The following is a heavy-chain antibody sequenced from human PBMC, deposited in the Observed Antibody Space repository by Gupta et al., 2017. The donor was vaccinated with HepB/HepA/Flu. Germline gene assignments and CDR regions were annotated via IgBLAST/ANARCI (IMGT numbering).Heavy chain of an antibody. CDR1: GFTFSSYW. CDR3: ARWIMGATGCDY. J-gene: IGHJ4*02. V-gene: IGHV3-74*01. D-gene: IGHD1-26*01. CDR2: INSDGSHK. Sequence: EVQLVESGGVLVQPGGSLRLSCAASGFTFSSYWMHWVRQVPGEGLVWISRINSDGSHKNYADSVKGRFTISRDNAKNTLYLQMNSLRAEDTAVYYCARWIMGATGCDYWGQGALVTVSS.